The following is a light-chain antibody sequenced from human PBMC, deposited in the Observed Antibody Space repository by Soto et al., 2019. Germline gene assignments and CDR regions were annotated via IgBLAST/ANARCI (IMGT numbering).Light chain of an antibody. CDR2: GAS. CDR1: QSISSGF. J-gene: IGKJ4*01. V-gene: IGKV3-20*01. Sequence: EVVLTQSPGTLSLSPEEIATLSCRASQSISSGFLAWDQQKPGQAPRLIIHGASSSATGIPDKLSGSGSGTDFTLTISRLEPEDFAVYDCHLLTFGGGTKVEIK. CDR3: HLLT.